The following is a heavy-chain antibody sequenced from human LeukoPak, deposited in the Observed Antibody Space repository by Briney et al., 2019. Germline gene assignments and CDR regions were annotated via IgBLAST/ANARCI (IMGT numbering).Heavy chain of an antibody. J-gene: IGHJ4*02. D-gene: IGHD2-15*01. CDR3: ARLYCTGSACYSYFEY. Sequence: PGGSLRLSCAASGFTFSSYFMSWVRQAPGKGLEWVASIKWDGSEKYSVDSVKGRFTISRDNAENSLYMQMNNLRAEDTAVYYCARLYCTGSACYSYFEYWGQGTLVTVSS. V-gene: IGHV3-7*01. CDR2: IKWDGSEK. CDR1: GFTFSSYF.